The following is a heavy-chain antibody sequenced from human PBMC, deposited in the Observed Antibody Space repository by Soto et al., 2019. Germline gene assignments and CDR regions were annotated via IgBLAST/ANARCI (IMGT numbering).Heavy chain of an antibody. CDR3: AKLPVVLALGFDY. CDR1: GFTFSNYV. V-gene: IGHV3-23*01. Sequence: EVHLLDSGGGLVQPGGSLRLSCAASGFTFSNYVMSWVRQAPGKGLEWVSSISGSRDNTYYADSVKGRFTISRDNSKNTLCLQMTSLRAEDTAVYYCAKLPVVLALGFDYWGQGTLVTVSS. J-gene: IGHJ4*02. D-gene: IGHD2-15*01. CDR2: ISGSRDNT.